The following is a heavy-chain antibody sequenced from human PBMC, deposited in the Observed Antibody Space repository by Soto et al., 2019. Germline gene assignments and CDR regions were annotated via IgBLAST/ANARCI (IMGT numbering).Heavy chain of an antibody. J-gene: IGHJ6*02. CDR1: GGTFSSYA. Sequence: GASVKVSCKASGGTFSSYAISWVRQAPGQGLQWMGGIIPIFGTTNYAQKFQGRVTITADESTSTAYMELSSLRSEDTAVYYCAKYYGSGITWHPPSGMDVWGQGTTLTVSS. CDR2: IIPIFGTT. CDR3: AKYYGSGITWHPPSGMDV. D-gene: IGHD3-10*01. V-gene: IGHV1-69*13.